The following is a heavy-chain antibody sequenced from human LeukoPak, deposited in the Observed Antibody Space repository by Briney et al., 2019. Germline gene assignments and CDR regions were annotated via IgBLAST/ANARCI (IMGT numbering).Heavy chain of an antibody. CDR3: ARHRYDILEDI. CDR2: INHSGST. CDR1: GGSISSSSYY. Sequence: SETLSLTCTVSGGSISSSSYYWGWIRQPPGKGLEWIGEINHSGSTNYNPSLKSRVTISVDTSKNQFSLKLSSVTAADTAVYYCARHRYDILEDIWGQGTMVTVSS. D-gene: IGHD3-9*01. V-gene: IGHV4-39*01. J-gene: IGHJ3*02.